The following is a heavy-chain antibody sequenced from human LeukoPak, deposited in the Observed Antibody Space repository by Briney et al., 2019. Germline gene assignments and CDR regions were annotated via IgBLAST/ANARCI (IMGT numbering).Heavy chain of an antibody. V-gene: IGHV4-59*01. J-gene: IGHJ4*02. CDR1: GGSINSYY. Sequence: SETLSLTCTVTGGSINSYYWNWIRQPPRKGLGWMGYIYHTGSTNYNPSLESRVTISLDTSKNQFSLRLTSVTAADTAVYFCARASRTMFGVVSPDYWGQGTLVTVSS. D-gene: IGHD3-3*01. CDR2: IYHTGST. CDR3: ARASRTMFGVVSPDY.